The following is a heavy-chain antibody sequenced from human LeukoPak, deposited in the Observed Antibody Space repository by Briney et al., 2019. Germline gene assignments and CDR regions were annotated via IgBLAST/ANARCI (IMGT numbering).Heavy chain of an antibody. CDR2: IYYSGST. J-gene: IGHJ6*02. CDR1: GGSISSYY. D-gene: IGHD1-1*01. CDR3: ARATGTTSYYYYYGMDV. V-gene: IGHV4-59*01. Sequence: PSETLSLTCTVSGGSISSYYWSWIRQPPGKGLEWIGYIYYSGSTNYNPSLKSRVTISVDTSKNQFFLKLSSVTAADTAVYYCARATGTTSYYYYYGMDVWGQGTTVTVSS.